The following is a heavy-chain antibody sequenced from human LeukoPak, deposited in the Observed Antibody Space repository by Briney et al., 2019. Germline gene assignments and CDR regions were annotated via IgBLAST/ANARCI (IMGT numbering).Heavy chain of an antibody. D-gene: IGHD3-3*01. CDR2: IKQDGSEK. J-gene: IGHJ6*03. Sequence: GGSLRLSCAASGFTFSSYWMSWVRQAPGKGLEWVANIKQDGSEKYYVDSVKGRFTISRDNAKNPLYLKMNSLRAEDTAVYYCARVNYDFWSGYRYYYYYYMDVWGKGTTVTVSS. CDR3: ARVNYDFWSGYRYYYYYYMDV. V-gene: IGHV3-7*01. CDR1: GFTFSSYW.